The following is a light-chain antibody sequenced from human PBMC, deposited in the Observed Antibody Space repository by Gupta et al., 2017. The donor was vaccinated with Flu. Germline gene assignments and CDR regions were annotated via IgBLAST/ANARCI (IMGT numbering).Light chain of an antibody. CDR2: DDN. Sequence: VLTQPPSMSLAPGRTARITCGGYVVGSNSVNWYQRKPGQAPVLVLSDDNDRPSGIPDRSSGSKSGNTATLIISRVEVGDDAEYYCQVWDNSRAPVVFGGGTRLTVL. J-gene: IGLJ2*01. CDR3: QVWDNSRAPVV. V-gene: IGLV3-21*02. CDR1: VVGSNS.